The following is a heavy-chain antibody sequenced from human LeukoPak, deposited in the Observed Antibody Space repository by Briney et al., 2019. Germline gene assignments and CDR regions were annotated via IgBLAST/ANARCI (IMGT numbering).Heavy chain of an antibody. D-gene: IGHD3-22*01. CDR2: ISAYNGNT. V-gene: IGHV1-18*01. CDR1: GYTFTSYG. CDR3: ARAVDTSQYYYDSSGSVDY. Sequence: ASVKVSCKASGYTFTSYGISWVRQAPGHGLEWMGWISAYNGNTNYAQKLQGRVTMTTDTSTTTAYMELRSLRSHDTAVYYCARAVDTSQYYYDSSGSVDYWGQGTLVTVSS. J-gene: IGHJ4*02.